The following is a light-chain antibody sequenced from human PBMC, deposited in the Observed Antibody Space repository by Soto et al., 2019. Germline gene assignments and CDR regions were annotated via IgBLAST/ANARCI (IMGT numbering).Light chain of an antibody. J-gene: IGKJ5*01. CDR1: QDISNY. CDR3: QKYNSALS. Sequence: IQMTQSTASVSASFGDRITLTCRASQDISNYLAWYQQKPGKVPKLLIYSASTLQSGVPSRFSGSGSGTDFTLTISSLKPEDVATYFCQKYNSALSFGQGTRLEIK. V-gene: IGKV1-27*01. CDR2: SAS.